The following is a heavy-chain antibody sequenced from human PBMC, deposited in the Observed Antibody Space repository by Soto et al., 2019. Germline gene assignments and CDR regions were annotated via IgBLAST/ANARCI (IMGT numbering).Heavy chain of an antibody. Sequence: SVKVSCKASGGTFSSYTISWVRQAPGQGLEWMGRIIPILGIANYAQKFQGRVTITADKSTSTAYMELSSLRSEDTAVYYCASSFMVDYDILTDVPPDRYMDVWGKGTTVTVSS. V-gene: IGHV1-69*02. D-gene: IGHD3-9*01. J-gene: IGHJ6*03. CDR3: ASSFMVDYDILTDVPPDRYMDV. CDR2: IIPILGIA. CDR1: GGTFSSYT.